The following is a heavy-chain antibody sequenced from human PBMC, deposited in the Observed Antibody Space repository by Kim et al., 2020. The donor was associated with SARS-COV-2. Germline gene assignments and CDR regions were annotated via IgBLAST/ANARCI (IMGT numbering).Heavy chain of an antibody. V-gene: IGHV5-10-1*01. CDR1: GYSFTSYW. D-gene: IGHD3-22*01. CDR2: IDPSDSYT. J-gene: IGHJ4*02. Sequence: GESLKISCKGSGYSFTSYWISWVRQMPGKGLEWMGRIDPSDSYTNYSPSFQGHVTISADKSISTAYLQWSSLKASDTAMYYCARQPNYYYDSSGYVDYWGQGTLVTVSS. CDR3: ARQPNYYYDSSGYVDY.